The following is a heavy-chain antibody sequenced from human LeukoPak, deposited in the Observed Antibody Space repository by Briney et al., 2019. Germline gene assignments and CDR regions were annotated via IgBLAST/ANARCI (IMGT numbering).Heavy chain of an antibody. CDR1: GGSISSYY. V-gene: IGHV4-39*01. J-gene: IGHJ4*02. CDR3: ARQTIAAAGMGY. D-gene: IGHD6-13*01. CDR2: IYYSGST. Sequence: PSETLSLTCTVSGGSISSYYWGWIRQPPGKGLEWIGSIYYSGSTYYNPSLKSRVTISVDTSKNQFSLKLSSVTAADTAVYYCARQTIAAAGMGYWGQGTLVTVSS.